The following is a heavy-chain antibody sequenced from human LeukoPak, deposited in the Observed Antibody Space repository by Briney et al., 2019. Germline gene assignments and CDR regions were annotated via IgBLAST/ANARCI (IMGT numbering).Heavy chain of an antibody. CDR3: AREEALYGMDV. J-gene: IGHJ6*02. CDR1: GGSISSYY. V-gene: IGHV4-59*01. Sequence: SETLSLTCTVSGGSISSYYWSWIRQPPGKGLGWIGYIYYSGSTNYNPSLKSRVTISVDTSKNQFSLKLSPVTAADTAVYYCAREEALYGMDVWGQGTTVTVSS. CDR2: IYYSGST.